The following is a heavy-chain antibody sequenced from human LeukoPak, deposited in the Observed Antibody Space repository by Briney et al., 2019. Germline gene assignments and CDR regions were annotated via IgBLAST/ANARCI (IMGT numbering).Heavy chain of an antibody. D-gene: IGHD1-1*01. Sequence: SETLSLTCTVSGGSIGSYYWIWIRQPPGKGLEWIGYTYYSGSTNYNPSLKSRVTISVDTSKNQFSLKLSSVTGADAAVYYCERDDLGTTGTPAGAHDPWGQGTLVTVSS. V-gene: IGHV4-59*01. CDR3: ERDDLGTTGTPAGAHDP. CDR2: TYYSGST. CDR1: GGSIGSYY. J-gene: IGHJ5*02.